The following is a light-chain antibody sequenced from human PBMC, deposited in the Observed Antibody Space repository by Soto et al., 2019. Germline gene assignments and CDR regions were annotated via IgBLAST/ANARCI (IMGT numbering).Light chain of an antibody. J-gene: IGKJ5*01. CDR3: QQRSNWLPIT. Sequence: EIVLTQSPGTLSLSPGQRATLSCRASQSVSSYLAWYQQKPGQAPRLLIYDASNRATGIPARFSGSGSGTDFTLTISSLEPEDFAVYYCQQRSNWLPITFGHGTRLEIK. V-gene: IGKV3-11*01. CDR1: QSVSSY. CDR2: DAS.